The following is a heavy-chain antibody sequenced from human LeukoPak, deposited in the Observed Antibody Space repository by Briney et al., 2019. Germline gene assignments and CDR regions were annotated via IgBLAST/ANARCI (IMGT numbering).Heavy chain of an antibody. CDR2: INPNSGGT. CDR3: ARVGGVPAAVDAFDI. CDR1: GYTFTSYG. J-gene: IGHJ3*02. Sequence: ASVKVSCKASGYTFTSYGISWVRQAPGQGLEWMGWINPNSGGTNYAQKFQGRVTMTRDTSISTAYMELSRLRSDDTAVYYCARVGGVPAAVDAFDIWGQGTMVTVSS. D-gene: IGHD2-2*01. V-gene: IGHV1-2*02.